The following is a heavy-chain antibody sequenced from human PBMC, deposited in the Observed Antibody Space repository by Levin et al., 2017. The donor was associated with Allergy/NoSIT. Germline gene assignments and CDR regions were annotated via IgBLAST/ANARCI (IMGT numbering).Heavy chain of an antibody. CDR2: IYHSGST. D-gene: IGHD3-10*01. J-gene: IGHJ4*02. CDR3: ARFRGYGSGSPDY. Sequence: RSQTLSLTCAVSGGSISSSNWWGWVRQPPGKGLEWIGEIYHSGSTSYNPSLKSRVTISVDKSKNQFSLKLTSVTAADTAVYYCARFRGYGSGSPDYWGQGTLVTVSS. V-gene: IGHV4-4*02. CDR1: GGSISSSNW.